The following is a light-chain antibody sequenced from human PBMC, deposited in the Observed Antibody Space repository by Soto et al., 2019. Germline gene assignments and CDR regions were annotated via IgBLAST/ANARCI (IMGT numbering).Light chain of an antibody. CDR3: QQSYTTPWT. Sequence: DIQMTQSPSSLSASVGDRVTITCRLSQSVSTFLNWYQQKPGKAPHLLISSTSTLQRGVTSRFSGSGSGTDFTLTISSLQPEDFATYYCQQSYTTPWTFGQGTKVDIK. CDR1: QSVSTF. CDR2: STS. V-gene: IGKV1-39*01. J-gene: IGKJ1*01.